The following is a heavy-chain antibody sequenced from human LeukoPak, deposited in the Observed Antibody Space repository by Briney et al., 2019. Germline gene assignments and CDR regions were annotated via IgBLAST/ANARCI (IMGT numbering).Heavy chain of an antibody. V-gene: IGHV3-23*01. CDR1: GFTFSSYA. Sequence: GGSLRLSCAASGFTFSSYAMSWVRQAPGKGLEWVSAISGSGSSTYYADSVKGRFTISRDNSKNTLYLQMNSLRAEDTAVYYCAKDGGFGELLSEYGMDVWGQGTTVTVSS. D-gene: IGHD3-10*01. CDR3: AKDGGFGELLSEYGMDV. CDR2: ISGSGSST. J-gene: IGHJ6*02.